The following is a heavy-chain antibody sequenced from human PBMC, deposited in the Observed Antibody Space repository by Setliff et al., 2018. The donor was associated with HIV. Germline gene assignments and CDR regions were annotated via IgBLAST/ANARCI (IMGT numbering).Heavy chain of an antibody. J-gene: IGHJ3*02. Sequence: ASVKVSCKASGGTFSSYAISWVRQAPGQGLEWMGGIIPIFGTANYAQKFQGRVTITRDTSASTAYMELSSLRSEDTAVYYCAKEAAPGDAFDIWGQGTMVTVSS. CDR2: IIPIFGTA. D-gene: IGHD1-1*01. CDR1: GGTFSSYA. CDR3: AKEAAPGDAFDI. V-gene: IGHV1-69*05.